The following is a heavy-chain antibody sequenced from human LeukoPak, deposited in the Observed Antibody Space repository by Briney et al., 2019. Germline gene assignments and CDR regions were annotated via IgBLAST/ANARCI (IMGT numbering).Heavy chain of an antibody. V-gene: IGHV1-69*06. J-gene: IGHJ6*03. CDR3: ARGFYYYYYYMDV. CDR2: IIPIFGTA. CDR1: GGTFSSYA. Sequence: GASVKVSCKASGGTFSSYAISWVRQAPGQGLEWMGGIIPIFGTANYAQKFQGRVTITADKSTSTAYMELRSLRSDDTAVYYCARGFYYYYYYMDVWGKGTTVTVSS.